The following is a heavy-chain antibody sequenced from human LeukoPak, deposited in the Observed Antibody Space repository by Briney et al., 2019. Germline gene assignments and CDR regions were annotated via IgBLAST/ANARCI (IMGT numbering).Heavy chain of an antibody. V-gene: IGHV3-21*04. J-gene: IGHJ4*02. CDR2: ISSSSSYI. Sequence: PGGSLRLSCAASGFTFSSYSMNWVRQAPGKGLEWVSSISSSSSYIYYADSVKGRFTISRDNAKNSLYLQMNSLRAEDMALYYCAKDIDYDILTGYYDYWGQGTLVTVSS. CDR1: GFTFSSYS. D-gene: IGHD3-9*01. CDR3: AKDIDYDILTGYYDY.